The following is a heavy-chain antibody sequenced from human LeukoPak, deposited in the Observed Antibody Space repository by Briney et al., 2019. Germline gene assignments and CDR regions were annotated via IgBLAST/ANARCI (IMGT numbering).Heavy chain of an antibody. J-gene: IGHJ3*02. Sequence: SQTLSLTCAVSGGSISSGGYSWSWIRQPPGKGLEWIGYIYHSGSTYYNPSLKSRVTISVDRSKNQFSLKLSSVTAADTAVYYCVRVPRFSAFDIWGQGTMVTVSS. V-gene: IGHV4-30-2*01. CDR3: VRVPRFSAFDI. CDR1: GGSISSGGYS. CDR2: IYHSGST.